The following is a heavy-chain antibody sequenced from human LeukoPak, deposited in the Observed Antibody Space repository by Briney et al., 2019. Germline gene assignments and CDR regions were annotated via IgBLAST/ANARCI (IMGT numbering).Heavy chain of an antibody. D-gene: IGHD6-19*01. CDR3: AKDIFYRGYSSGWNDAFDI. J-gene: IGHJ3*02. CDR2: ISGSGGST. CDR1: GFTFSSYA. V-gene: IGHV3-23*01. Sequence: PGGSLRLSCAASGFTFSSYAMSWVRQAPGKGLEWVSAISGSGGSTYYADSVKGRFTISRDNSKNTLYLQMNSLRAEDTAVYYCAKDIFYRGYSSGWNDAFDIWGQGTMVTVSS.